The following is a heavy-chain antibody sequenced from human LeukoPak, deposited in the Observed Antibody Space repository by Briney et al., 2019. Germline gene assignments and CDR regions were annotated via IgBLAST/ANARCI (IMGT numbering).Heavy chain of an antibody. CDR3: ARGGGLDV. CDR2: INHNGNVN. Sequence: GGSLRLSCAASGFTFSSYWMNWARQAPGKGLEWVASINHNGNVNYYVDYVKGRFTISRDNAKNSLYLQMSNLRAEDTAVYFCARGGGLDVWGQGATVTVSS. J-gene: IGHJ6*02. CDR1: GFTFSSYW. D-gene: IGHD3-16*01. V-gene: IGHV3-7*03.